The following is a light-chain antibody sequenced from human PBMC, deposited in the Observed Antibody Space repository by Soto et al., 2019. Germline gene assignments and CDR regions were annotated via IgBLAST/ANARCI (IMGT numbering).Light chain of an antibody. CDR2: EVS. CDR3: SSYADSAL. Sequence: QSALTQPPSASGSPGQSVTISCTGTSSDVGGYNYVPWYQQRPGKAPKLMIYEVSKRPSGVPYRFSGSKSGNTASLTVSGLQAEDEADYYCSSYADSALFGGGTKLTVL. CDR1: SSDVGGYNY. J-gene: IGLJ2*01. V-gene: IGLV2-8*01.